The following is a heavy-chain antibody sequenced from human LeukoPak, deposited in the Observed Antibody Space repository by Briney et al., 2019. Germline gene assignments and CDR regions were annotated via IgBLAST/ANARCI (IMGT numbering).Heavy chain of an antibody. J-gene: IGHJ4*02. CDR3: GNAYGYSSGWAYYFDY. CDR2: ISGSGGST. CDR1: GFTFSSYA. D-gene: IGHD6-19*01. V-gene: IGHV3-23*01. Sequence: GGSLRLSCAASGFTFSSYAMSWVRQAPGKGLEWVSAISGSGGSTYYADSVKGRFTISRDNSKNTLYLQMNSLRAEDTAVYYCGNAYGYSSGWAYYFDYWGQGTLVTVSS.